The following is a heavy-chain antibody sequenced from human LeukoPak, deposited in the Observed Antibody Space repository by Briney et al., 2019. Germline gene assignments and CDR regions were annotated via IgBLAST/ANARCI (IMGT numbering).Heavy chain of an antibody. J-gene: IGHJ3*02. CDR3: ARWDWGFGAFDI. Sequence: ASVKVSCKASGYTFTSYCMHWVRQAPGQGLEWMGIINPSGGSTSYAQKFQGRVTMTRDTSTSTVYMELSSLRSEDTAVYYCARWDWGFGAFDIWGQGTMVTVSS. CDR1: GYTFTSYC. D-gene: IGHD7-27*01. CDR2: INPSGGST. V-gene: IGHV1-46*01.